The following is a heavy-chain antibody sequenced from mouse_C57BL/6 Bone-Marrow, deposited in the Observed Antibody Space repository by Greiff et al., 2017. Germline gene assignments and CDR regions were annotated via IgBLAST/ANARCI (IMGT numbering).Heavy chain of an antibody. CDR1: GFNIKDYY. D-gene: IGHD1-1*01. CDR3: AREGGYYGAY. J-gene: IGHJ3*01. CDR2: IDPEDGDT. Sequence: VQLQQSGAELVKPGASVKLSCTASGFNIKDYYMHWVKQRTEQGLEWIGRIDPEDGDTNYAPKFQGKATLTADTSSNTAYLQLRSLTSEDTSVYYCAREGGYYGAYWGQGTVVTVSA. V-gene: IGHV14-2*01.